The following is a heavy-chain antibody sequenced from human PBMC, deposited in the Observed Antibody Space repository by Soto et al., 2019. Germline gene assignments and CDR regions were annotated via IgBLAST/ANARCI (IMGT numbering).Heavy chain of an antibody. Sequence: ASVKVSCKASGYSLSSYYRHWVRQAPGQGLEWMGWINPNSGGTNYAQKFQGWVTMTRDTSISTAYMELSRLRSDDTAVYYCARNSAAGQGAYSTGTAAGGQGT. CDR1: GYSLSSYY. J-gene: IGHJ6*02. CDR3: ARNSAAGQGAYSTGTAA. D-gene: IGHD1-26*01. CDR2: INPNSGGT. V-gene: IGHV1-2*04.